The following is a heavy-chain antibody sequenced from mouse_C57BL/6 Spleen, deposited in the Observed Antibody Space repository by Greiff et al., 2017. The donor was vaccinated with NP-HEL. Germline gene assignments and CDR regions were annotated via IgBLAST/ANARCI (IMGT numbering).Heavy chain of an antibody. V-gene: IGHV1-66*01. Sequence: VQLVESGPELVKPGASVKISCKASGYSFTSYYIHWVKQRPGQGLEWIGWIYPGSGNTKYNEKFKGKATLTADTSSSTAYMQLSSLTSEDSAVYYCAPTVVGDYAMDYWGQGTSVTVSS. J-gene: IGHJ4*01. D-gene: IGHD1-1*01. CDR1: GYSFTSYY. CDR2: IYPGSGNT. CDR3: APTVVGDYAMDY.